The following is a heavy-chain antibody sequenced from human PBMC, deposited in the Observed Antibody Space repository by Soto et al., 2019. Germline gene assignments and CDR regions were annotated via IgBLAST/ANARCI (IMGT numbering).Heavy chain of an antibody. J-gene: IGHJ4*02. Sequence: EVQLVESGGGLVQPGESLTLSCAASGFTFSHHWMSWVRQAPGEGLEWVANIKQDGTEQYYVDSVKGRFTISRDNAKNSFYLQMSSLRAEDTAIYYCATLDIVVVPASRGPFDYWGQGTLVTVSS. CDR3: ATLDIVVVPASRGPFDY. V-gene: IGHV3-7*01. D-gene: IGHD2-2*03. CDR2: IKQDGTEQ. CDR1: GFTFSHHW.